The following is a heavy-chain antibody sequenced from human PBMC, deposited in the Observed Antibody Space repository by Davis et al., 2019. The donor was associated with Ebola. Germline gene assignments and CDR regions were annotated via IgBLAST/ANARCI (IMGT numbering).Heavy chain of an antibody. CDR1: EFSVSSHH. D-gene: IGHD3-3*01. CDR2: IKQDGSEK. J-gene: IGHJ4*02. Sequence: GESLKTPCAGPEFSVSSHHMSWLRQAPGKGLEWVANIKQDGSEKYYADSVKGRFTISRDNAKNTLYLQMNSLRAEDTAVYYCARGYNYDFWSGYRYWGQGTLVTVSS. V-gene: IGHV3-7*01. CDR3: ARGYNYDFWSGYRY.